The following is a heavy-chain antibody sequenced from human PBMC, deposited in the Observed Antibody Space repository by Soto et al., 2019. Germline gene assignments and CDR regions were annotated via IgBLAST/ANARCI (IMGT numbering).Heavy chain of an antibody. Sequence: QVQLVESGGGVVQPGRSLRLSCAASGFTFSSYGMHWVRQAPGKGLEWVAVISYDGSNKYYADSVKGRFTISRDNSKNTLYLQMNSLRAEDTAVYYCASSDYFDYLGQGTLVTVSS. J-gene: IGHJ4*02. CDR3: ASSDYFDY. CDR2: ISYDGSNK. V-gene: IGHV3-30*03. CDR1: GFTFSSYG. D-gene: IGHD1-26*01.